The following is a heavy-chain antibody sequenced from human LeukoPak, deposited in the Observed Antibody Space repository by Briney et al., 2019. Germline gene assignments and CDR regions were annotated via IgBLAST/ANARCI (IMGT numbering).Heavy chain of an antibody. CDR1: GFTFSSYG. CDR3: AKDLDGYFRY. Sequence: GGSLRLSCAASGFTFSSYGMHWVRQAPGKGLEWVAVIWYDGSNKYYADSVKGRFTISRDNSKNALYLQMNSLRAEDTAVYYCAKDLDGYFRYWGQGTLVTVSS. CDR2: IWYDGSNK. J-gene: IGHJ4*02. V-gene: IGHV3-33*06. D-gene: IGHD3-22*01.